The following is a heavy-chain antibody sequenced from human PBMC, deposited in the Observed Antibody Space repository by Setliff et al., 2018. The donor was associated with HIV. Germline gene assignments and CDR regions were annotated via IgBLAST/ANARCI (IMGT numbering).Heavy chain of an antibody. D-gene: IGHD3-22*01. Sequence: GGSLRLSCSASGFTFSSYAMHWVRQAPGKGLEYVSAISSNGGSTYYADSVKGRFTISRDNSKNTLYLQMSSLGAEDTAVYYCVKDRWYYDSSGYLDYWGQGTLVTVSS. J-gene: IGHJ4*02. CDR3: VKDRWYYDSSGYLDY. V-gene: IGHV3-64D*09. CDR2: ISSNGGST. CDR1: GFTFSSYA.